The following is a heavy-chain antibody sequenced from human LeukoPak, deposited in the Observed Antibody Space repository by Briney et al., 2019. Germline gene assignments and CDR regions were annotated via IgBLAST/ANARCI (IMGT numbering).Heavy chain of an antibody. Sequence: PSETLSLTCTVSGGSISSSSYYWGWIRQPPGKGLEWIGSIYYSGSTYYNPSLKSRVTISVDTSKNQFSLKLSSVTAADTAVYYCAREWAYYGEKNFDYWGQGTLVTVSS. J-gene: IGHJ4*02. CDR1: GGSISSSSYY. D-gene: IGHD4-17*01. CDR3: AREWAYYGEKNFDY. CDR2: IYYSGST. V-gene: IGHV4-39*07.